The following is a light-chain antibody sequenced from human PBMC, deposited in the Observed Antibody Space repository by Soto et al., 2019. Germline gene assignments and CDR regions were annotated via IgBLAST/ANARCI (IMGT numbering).Light chain of an antibody. Sequence: IVMTQSPATLSVSPGDRATLSCSASQSVRTNLAWYQLTPGQTPRLLIYDASTRATGVPARFSGTGSGTDFTLTISSLQSDDFAVYYCQQYNDWPPLTFGGGTKVDIK. CDR1: QSVRTN. CDR2: DAS. V-gene: IGKV3-15*01. CDR3: QQYNDWPPLT. J-gene: IGKJ4*01.